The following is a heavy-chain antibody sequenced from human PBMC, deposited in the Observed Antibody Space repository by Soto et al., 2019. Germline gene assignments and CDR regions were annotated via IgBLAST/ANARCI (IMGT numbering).Heavy chain of an antibody. CDR2: ISGNGGTT. CDR3: AKAHRGIVGDDV. V-gene: IGHV3-23*01. Sequence: GGSLRLSCAASGFTFSSYAMSWVRQAPGKGLEWVSSISGNGGTTYYADSVRGRFTISRDNSKNTLFLQMNSLRAEDTAVYYCAKAHRGIVGDDVWGNGTLVTVSS. J-gene: IGHJ4*01. D-gene: IGHD1-26*01. CDR1: GFTFSSYA.